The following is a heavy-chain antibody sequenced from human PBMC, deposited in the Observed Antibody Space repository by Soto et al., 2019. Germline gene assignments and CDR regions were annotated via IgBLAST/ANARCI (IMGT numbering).Heavy chain of an antibody. CDR2: ISYDGSNK. Sequence: QVQLVESGGGVVQPGRSLRLSCAASGFTFSSYGMHWVRQAPGKGLEWVAIISYDGSNKYDADSVRGRFTISRDNSKHTLYLQMNSLRAEDTAVYYCAKDVGFWGGMDVWGQGTTVTVSS. CDR3: AKDVGFWGGMDV. CDR1: GFTFSSYG. V-gene: IGHV3-30*18. J-gene: IGHJ6*02. D-gene: IGHD3-16*01.